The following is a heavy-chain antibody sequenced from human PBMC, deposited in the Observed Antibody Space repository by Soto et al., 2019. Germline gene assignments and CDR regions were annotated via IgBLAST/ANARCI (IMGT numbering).Heavy chain of an antibody. J-gene: IGHJ2*01. D-gene: IGHD6-19*01. CDR1: GFTFSNCA. CDR2: ISEGGDNT. V-gene: IGHV3-23*01. Sequence: EVQLLESGGGLVQPGGSLRLSCAASGFTFSNCAMSWVRQAPGKGLEWVASISEGGDNTYNADSVMGRFTISRDNTKNTLFLQMTSLRAEDTAVYYCANARQWLDGGYWYLDLWGRGTLVSVSS. CDR3: ANARQWLDGGYWYLDL.